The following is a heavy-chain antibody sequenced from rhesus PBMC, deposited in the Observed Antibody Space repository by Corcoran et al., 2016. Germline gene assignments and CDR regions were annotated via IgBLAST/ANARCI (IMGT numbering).Heavy chain of an antibody. CDR1: GASISSTY. CDR2: IYGSGGNT. D-gene: IGHD3-16*01. J-gene: IGHJ4*01. CDR3: ARDSGYYSGSYGFDY. V-gene: IGHV4S2*01. Sequence: QVQLQESGPGLVKPSETLPLTCAVSGASISSTYWSWLRQAPGKGLEWIGRIYGSGGNTDYNPSLKSRVTISIDMSKNQFSLKLSSVTAADTAVYYCARDSGYYSGSYGFDYWGQGVLVTVSS.